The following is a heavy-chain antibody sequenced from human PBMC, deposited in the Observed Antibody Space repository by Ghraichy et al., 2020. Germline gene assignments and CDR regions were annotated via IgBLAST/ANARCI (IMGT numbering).Heavy chain of an antibody. D-gene: IGHD3-9*01. Sequence: GESLNISCVASGFTFSRYWMSWVRQAPGKGLEWVANIKQDGSEKHYVDSVKGRFTISRDNARNSQYLQMNNLRAEDTAVYYCARDTYYDVLPGYYMDDYWGHGTLVTVSS. CDR2: IKQDGSEK. CDR1: GFTFSRYW. CDR3: ARDTYYDVLPGYYMDDY. V-gene: IGHV3-7*04. J-gene: IGHJ4*01.